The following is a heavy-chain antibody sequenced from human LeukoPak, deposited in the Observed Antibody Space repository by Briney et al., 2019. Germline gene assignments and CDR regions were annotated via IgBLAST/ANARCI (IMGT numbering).Heavy chain of an antibody. V-gene: IGHV4-4*07. CDR2: VYTSGST. J-gene: IGHJ4*02. CDR3: ARDVAAAGGTWDY. CDR1: GDSISGFY. Sequence: SETLSLTCSVSGDSISGFYWSWIRQPAGKGLEWIGRVYTSGSTNYNPSLKSRVTMSVDTSKNQFSLKLSSVTAADTAVYYCARDVAAAGGTWDYWGQGTLVTVSS. D-gene: IGHD6-13*01.